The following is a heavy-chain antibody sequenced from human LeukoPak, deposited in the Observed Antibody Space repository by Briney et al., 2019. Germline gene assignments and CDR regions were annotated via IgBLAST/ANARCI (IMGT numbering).Heavy chain of an antibody. CDR1: GFTFDDYA. CDR2: ISGDGGST. D-gene: IGHD6-19*01. Sequence: TGGSLRLSCAASGFTFDDYAMHWVRQAPGKGLEWVSLISGDGGSTYYADSVKGRFTISRDNSKNSLYLQMNSLRTEDTALYYCAKDFALGSGWDYFDYWGQGTLVTVSS. J-gene: IGHJ4*02. CDR3: AKDFALGSGWDYFDY. V-gene: IGHV3-43*02.